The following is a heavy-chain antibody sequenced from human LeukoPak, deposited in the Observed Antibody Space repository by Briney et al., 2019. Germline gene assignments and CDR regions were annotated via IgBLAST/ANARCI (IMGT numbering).Heavy chain of an antibody. CDR2: IKQDGSEK. Sequence: GGSLRLSCAASGFTFSSYSMNWVRQAPGKGLEWVANIKQDGSEKYYVDSVKGRFTISRDNAKNSLYLQMNSLRAEDTAVYYCARDRGPKQQLADYWGQGTLVTVSS. CDR3: ARDRGPKQQLADY. J-gene: IGHJ4*02. D-gene: IGHD6-13*01. V-gene: IGHV3-7*03. CDR1: GFTFSSYS.